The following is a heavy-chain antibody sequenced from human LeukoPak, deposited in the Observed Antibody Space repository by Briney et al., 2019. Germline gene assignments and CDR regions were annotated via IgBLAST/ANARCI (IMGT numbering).Heavy chain of an antibody. CDR2: IRSKASGGTT. D-gene: IGHD2-2*01. J-gene: IGHJ6*02. CDR1: GFTFGYYA. V-gene: IGHV3-49*03. CDR3: TRIIDALMYV. Sequence: GGSLRLSYCACGFTFGYYAMNWLRQAPGKGLEWVCFIRSKASGGTTEYAASVKGRFTISRDDSKSIAYLQMDSLRTEDTAVYYCTRIIDALMYVWGQGATVTVSS.